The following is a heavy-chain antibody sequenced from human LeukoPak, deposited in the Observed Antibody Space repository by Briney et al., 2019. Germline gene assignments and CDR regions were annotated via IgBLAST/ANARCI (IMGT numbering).Heavy chain of an antibody. CDR2: IKQDGSEK. J-gene: IGHJ4*02. Sequence: GGSLRLSCAASGFTFSSYWMSWVRQAPGKGLEWVANIKQDGSEKYYVDSVKGRFTISRDNAKNSLYLQMNSLRVEDTALYYCARDGSAWSRDYWGQGTLVTVSS. CDR3: ARDGSAWSRDY. V-gene: IGHV3-7*01. D-gene: IGHD6-19*01. CDR1: GFTFSSYW.